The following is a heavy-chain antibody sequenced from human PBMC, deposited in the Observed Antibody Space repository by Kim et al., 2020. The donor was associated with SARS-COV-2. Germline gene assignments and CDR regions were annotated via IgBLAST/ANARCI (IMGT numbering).Heavy chain of an antibody. CDR2: TYYRSKWYN. D-gene: IGHD2-15*01. CDR3: ASSGDRYCSGGSCYSGKSFDY. Sequence: SQTLSLTCAISGDSVSSNSAAWNWIRQSPSRGLEWLGRTYYRSKWYNDYAVSVKSRITINPDTSKNQFSLQLNSVTPEDTAVYYCASSGDRYCSGGSCYSGKSFDYWGQGSLVTVSS. CDR1: GDSVSSNSAA. J-gene: IGHJ4*02. V-gene: IGHV6-1*01.